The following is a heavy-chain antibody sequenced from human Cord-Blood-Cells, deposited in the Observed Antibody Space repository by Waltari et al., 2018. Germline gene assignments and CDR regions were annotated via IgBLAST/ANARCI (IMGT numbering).Heavy chain of an antibody. D-gene: IGHD6-6*01. CDR1: GFTFDDYA. Sequence: EVQLVESGGGLVQPGRSLRLSCAASGFTFDDYAMHCVRQAPGKGLEWVSGISWNSGSIGYADSVKGRFTISRDNAKNSLYLQMNSLRAEDTALYYCAKDIAARYYYYYGMDVWGQGTTVTVSS. CDR3: AKDIAARYYYYYGMDV. V-gene: IGHV3-9*01. CDR2: ISWNSGSI. J-gene: IGHJ6*02.